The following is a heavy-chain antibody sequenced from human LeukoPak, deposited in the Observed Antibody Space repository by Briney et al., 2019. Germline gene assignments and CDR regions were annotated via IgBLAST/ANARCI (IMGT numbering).Heavy chain of an antibody. CDR1: GGSFSGYY. CDR3: AGGLWVRSSFDY. D-gene: IGHD1-1*01. Sequence: PSETLSLTCAVYGGSFSGYYWSWIRQPPGKGLEWIGEINHSGSTNYNPSLKSRVTISVDTSKNQFSLKLSSVTAADTAVYYCAGGLWVRSSFDYWGQGTLVTVSS. CDR2: INHSGST. V-gene: IGHV4-34*01. J-gene: IGHJ4*02.